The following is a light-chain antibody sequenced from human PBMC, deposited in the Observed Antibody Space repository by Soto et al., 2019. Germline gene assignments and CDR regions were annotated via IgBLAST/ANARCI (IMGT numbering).Light chain of an antibody. J-gene: IGLJ2*01. V-gene: IGLV3-21*04. CDR1: NIGSKS. CDR2: NEV. Sequence: SYELTQPPSVSVAPGKTASIPCGGDNIGSKSVHWYQQRPGQAPVLVINNEVDRPSGIPERFSGSNSGNTATLTITRGDAGDEADYYCHVWDSDSDHPVFGGGTKLTVL. CDR3: HVWDSDSDHPV.